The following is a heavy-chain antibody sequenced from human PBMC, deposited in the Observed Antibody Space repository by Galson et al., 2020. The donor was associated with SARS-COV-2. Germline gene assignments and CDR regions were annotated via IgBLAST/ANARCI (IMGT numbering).Heavy chain of an antibody. D-gene: IGHD2-2*01. J-gene: IGHJ4*02. CDR1: GGSISSGDYY. CDR3: ASLPRGIVVVGGFDY. Sequence: ETSETLSLTCTVSGGSISSGDYYWSWIRQPQGKGLEWIGYIYYSGSTYYNPSLKSRVTISVDTSKNQFSLKLSSVTAADTAVYYCASLPRGIVVVGGFDYWGQGTLVTVSS. V-gene: IGHV4-30-4*01. CDR2: IYYSGST.